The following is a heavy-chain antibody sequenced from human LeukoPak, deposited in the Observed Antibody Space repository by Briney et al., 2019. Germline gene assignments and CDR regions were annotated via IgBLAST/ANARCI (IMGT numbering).Heavy chain of an antibody. Sequence: PGGSLRLSCAASGFTFSSYSMNWVRQAPGKGLEWVSSISSSSSYIYYADPVKGRFTISRDNAKNSLYLQMNSLRAEDTAVYYCARDMIAAAGNQFDYWGQGTLVTVSS. CDR1: GFTFSSYS. V-gene: IGHV3-21*01. CDR3: ARDMIAAAGNQFDY. CDR2: ISSSSSYI. J-gene: IGHJ4*02. D-gene: IGHD6-13*01.